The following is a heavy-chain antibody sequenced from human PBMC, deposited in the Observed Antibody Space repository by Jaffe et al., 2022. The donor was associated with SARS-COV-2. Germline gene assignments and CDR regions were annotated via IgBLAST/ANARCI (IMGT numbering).Heavy chain of an antibody. D-gene: IGHD3-3*01. CDR1: GFAFTDYN. J-gene: IGHJ3*02. Sequence: EVQLVESGGGLVQRGESLRLSCAGSGFAFTDYNMNWVRQAPGKGLEWVAFISPSSSTTLFADSVKGRVTISRDNAKNSLFLQMDNLRDEDTAIYYCARGEYYDFWSAPRVFDIWGQGTMVTVSS. CDR3: ARGEYYDFWSAPRVFDI. CDR2: ISPSSSTT. V-gene: IGHV3-48*02.